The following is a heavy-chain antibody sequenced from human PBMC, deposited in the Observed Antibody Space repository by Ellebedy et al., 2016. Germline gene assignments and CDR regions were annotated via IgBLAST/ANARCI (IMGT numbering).Heavy chain of an antibody. Sequence: GGSLRLSCAASGFTFSSYAMHWVRQAPGKGLEWVAVISYDGSNKYYADSVKGRFTISRDNAKNTLYLQMNSLRAEDTAVYYCANEASSGYLIWGQGTMVTVSS. CDR2: ISYDGSNK. CDR3: ANEASSGYLI. CDR1: GFTFSSYA. V-gene: IGHV3-30-3*02. D-gene: IGHD3-22*01. J-gene: IGHJ3*02.